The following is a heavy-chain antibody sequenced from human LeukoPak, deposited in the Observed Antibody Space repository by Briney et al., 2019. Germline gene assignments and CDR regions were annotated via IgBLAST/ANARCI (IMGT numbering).Heavy chain of an antibody. CDR1: GGSISSGGYY. Sequence: PSETLSLTCTVSGGSISSGGYYWSWIRRRPGKGLEWIGYIYYSGSTYYNPSLKSRVTISVDTSKNQFSLKLSSVTAADTAVYYCARVHDYYDSSGYVDYWGQGTLVTVSS. CDR3: ARVHDYYDSSGYVDY. D-gene: IGHD3-22*01. CDR2: IYYSGST. J-gene: IGHJ4*02. V-gene: IGHV4-31*03.